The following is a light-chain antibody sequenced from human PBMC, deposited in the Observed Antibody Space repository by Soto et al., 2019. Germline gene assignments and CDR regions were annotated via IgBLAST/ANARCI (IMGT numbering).Light chain of an antibody. CDR2: LGS. V-gene: IGKV2-28*01. J-gene: IGKJ1*01. Sequence: IVMTQSPLSLPVTPGEPAAISCRSSQSLLHSNGNNYVDWYLQKPGQSPQLLIYLGSNRASGVPDRISGSGSGTDFTLKISRVEAEDVGVYYCMLAVQTPKTFGQGTRVAIK. CDR1: QSLLHSNGNNY. CDR3: MLAVQTPKT.